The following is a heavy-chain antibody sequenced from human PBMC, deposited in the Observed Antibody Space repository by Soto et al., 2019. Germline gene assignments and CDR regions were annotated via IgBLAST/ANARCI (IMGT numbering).Heavy chain of an antibody. CDR2: IYYSGST. Sequence: ASETLSLTCTASGGSISSSSYYWGWIRQPPGKGLEWIGSIYYSGSTYYNPSLKSRVTISVDTSKNQFSLKLSSVTAADTAVYYCARQVGATAADAFDIWGQGTMVTVSS. CDR3: ARQVGATAADAFDI. V-gene: IGHV4-39*01. D-gene: IGHD1-26*01. J-gene: IGHJ3*02. CDR1: GGSISSSSYY.